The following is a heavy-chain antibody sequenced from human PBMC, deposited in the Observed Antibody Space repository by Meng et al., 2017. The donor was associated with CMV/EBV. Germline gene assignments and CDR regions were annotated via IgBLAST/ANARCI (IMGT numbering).Heavy chain of an antibody. D-gene: IGHD3-9*01. V-gene: IGHV3-7*01. CDR1: GFTFSSYW. CDR3: ARDSQYYDILTGYSRFYAFDI. Sequence: SCAASGFTFSSYWMSWVRQAPGKGLEWVANIKQDGSEKYYVDSVKGRFTISRDNAKNSLCLQMNSLRAEDTAVYYCARDSQYYDILTGYSRFYAFDIWGQGTMVTVSS. CDR2: IKQDGSEK. J-gene: IGHJ3*02.